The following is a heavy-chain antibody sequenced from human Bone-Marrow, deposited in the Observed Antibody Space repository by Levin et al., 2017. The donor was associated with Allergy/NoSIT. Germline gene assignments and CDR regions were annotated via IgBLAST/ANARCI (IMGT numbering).Heavy chain of an antibody. V-gene: IGHV4-4*02. CDR3: AKTPAVAGSYPLDA. J-gene: IGHJ5*02. CDR2: IYHTGSA. CDR1: GGSISSNNW. Sequence: PSETLSLTCTVSGGSISSNNWWSWVRQTPGKGLEWLAEIYHTGSANYNPSLKSRVTLSVDKSDNKFSLKLNSVTVADTAVYYCAKTPAVAGSYPLDAWGQGTLVTVSS. D-gene: IGHD6-19*01.